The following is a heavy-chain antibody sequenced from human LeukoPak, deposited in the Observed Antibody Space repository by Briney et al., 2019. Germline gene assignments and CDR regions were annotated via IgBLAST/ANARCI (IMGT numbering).Heavy chain of an antibody. D-gene: IGHD3-10*01. CDR1: GGSISSGGYD. Sequence: SETLSLTCTVSGGSISSGGYDWSGIRQHPGKGLEWVGYIYYSGSTYYNPSLKSRVTISVDTSKNQFSLKLSSVTAADTAVYYCASWLWFGELYYFDYWGQGTQVTVSS. V-gene: IGHV4-31*03. CDR2: IYYSGST. J-gene: IGHJ4*02. CDR3: ASWLWFGELYYFDY.